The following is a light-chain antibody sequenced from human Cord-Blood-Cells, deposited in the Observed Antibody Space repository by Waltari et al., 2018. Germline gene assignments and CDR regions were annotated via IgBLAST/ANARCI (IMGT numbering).Light chain of an antibody. Sequence: DIQIHQSPSSLSASVGDRVTITCRASQSISSYLNWYQQKPGKAPKLLIYAASSLQSGVPSRFSGSGSGTDFTLTISSLQPEDFATYYCQQSYSTPWAFGQGTKVEIK. V-gene: IGKV1-39*01. CDR2: AAS. CDR1: QSISSY. J-gene: IGKJ1*01. CDR3: QQSYSTPWA.